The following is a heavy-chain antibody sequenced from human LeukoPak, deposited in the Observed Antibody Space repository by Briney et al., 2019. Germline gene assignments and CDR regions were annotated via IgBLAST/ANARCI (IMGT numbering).Heavy chain of an antibody. CDR1: GYTFTGYY. Sequence: ASVKVSCKASGYTFTGYYMHWVRQAPGQGLEWMGWINPNSGGTNYAQKLQGRVTMTTDTSTSTAYMELRSLRSDDTAVYYCASPIAAAGNGDAFDIWGQGTMVTVSS. D-gene: IGHD6-13*01. V-gene: IGHV1-2*02. CDR2: INPNSGGT. CDR3: ASPIAAAGNGDAFDI. J-gene: IGHJ3*02.